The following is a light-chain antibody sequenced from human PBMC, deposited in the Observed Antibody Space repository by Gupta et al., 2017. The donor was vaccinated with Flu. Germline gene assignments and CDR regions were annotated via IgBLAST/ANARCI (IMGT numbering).Light chain of an antibody. CDR2: RNN. Sequence: QSVLTQPPSASGTPGQRVTTSCSGSSSNIGSNYVYWYQQLPGTAPKVLIYRNNQRPSGVPDRFSGSKSGTSASLAISGLRSEDEADYYCSAWDDSPSGWVFGGGTKLTVL. CDR1: SSNIGSNY. CDR3: SAWDDSPSGWV. V-gene: IGLV1-47*01. J-gene: IGLJ3*02.